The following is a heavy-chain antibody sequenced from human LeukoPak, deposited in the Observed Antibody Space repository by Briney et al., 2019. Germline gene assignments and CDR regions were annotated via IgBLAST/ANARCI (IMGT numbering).Heavy chain of an antibody. J-gene: IGHJ4*02. V-gene: IGHV3-21*01. CDR1: GFTFSSYS. D-gene: IGHD2-21*02. CDR3: ARDASVLRDLPFDY. CDR2: ISSSSSYI. Sequence: PGGSLRLSCAASGFTFSSYSMNWVRQAPGKGLEWVSSISSSSSYIYYADSVKGRFTISRDNAKNSLYLQMNSLGAEDTAVYYCARDASVLRDLPFDYWGQGTLVTVSS.